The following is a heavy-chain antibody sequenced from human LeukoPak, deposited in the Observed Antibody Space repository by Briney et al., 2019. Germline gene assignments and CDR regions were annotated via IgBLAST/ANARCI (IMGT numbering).Heavy chain of an antibody. CDR1: GYSFTNYW. J-gene: IGHJ5*02. Sequence: GESLKISCKGSGYSFTNYWIGWVRQMPGKGLEWMGIIFPGDSDTRYSPSFQDQVTISADKSISTAYLQWSSLKASDTAMYYCARQEYCSGGSCYTWFDPWGQGTLVTVSS. CDR3: ARQEYCSGGSCYTWFDP. CDR2: IFPGDSDT. D-gene: IGHD2-15*01. V-gene: IGHV5-51*01.